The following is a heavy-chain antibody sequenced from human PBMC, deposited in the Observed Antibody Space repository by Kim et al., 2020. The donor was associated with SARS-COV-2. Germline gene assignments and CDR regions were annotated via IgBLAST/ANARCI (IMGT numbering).Heavy chain of an antibody. Sequence: SVKVSCKASGGTFSSYAISWVRQAPGQGLEWMGGIIPIFGTANYEQKFQGRVTITADESTIIAYMELSSLRSEDTAVYYCARDEGYCSGGSCHDYYYGMDVWGQGTTVTVSS. V-gene: IGHV1-69*13. D-gene: IGHD2-15*01. CDR3: ARDEGYCSGGSCHDYYYGMDV. J-gene: IGHJ6*02. CDR2: IIPIFGTA. CDR1: GGTFSSYA.